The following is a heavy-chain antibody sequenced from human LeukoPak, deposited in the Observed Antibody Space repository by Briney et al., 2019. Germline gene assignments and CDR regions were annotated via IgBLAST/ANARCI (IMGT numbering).Heavy chain of an antibody. CDR1: GGSISGYY. CDR2: IYYGGST. D-gene: IGHD6-13*01. J-gene: IGHJ4*02. CDR3: ARAVSSWYFDY. V-gene: IGHV4-59*01. Sequence: SETLSLTCTVSGGSISGYYWSWIRQPPRKGLEGIGFIYYGGSTNYNPSLKSRVTLSVDTSKNNFSLKMSSVTAADTAVYYCARAVSSWYFDYWGQGTLVTVSS.